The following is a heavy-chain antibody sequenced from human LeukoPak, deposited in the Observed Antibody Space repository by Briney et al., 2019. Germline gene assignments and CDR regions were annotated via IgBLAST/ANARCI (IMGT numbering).Heavy chain of an antibody. CDR1: GFTFKSYA. V-gene: IGHV3-64*05. CDR2: INTNGANT. J-gene: IGHJ4*02. CDR3: VKGLDCSGSQMDS. Sequence: GGSLRLSCSASGFTFKSYAMHWVRQAPGKGLEYVSSINTNGANTYYADSVKGRFTISRDNSRNTVYVQMNSLTPEDTAVYYCVKGLDCSGSQMDSWGQGTLVTVSS. D-gene: IGHD6-6*01.